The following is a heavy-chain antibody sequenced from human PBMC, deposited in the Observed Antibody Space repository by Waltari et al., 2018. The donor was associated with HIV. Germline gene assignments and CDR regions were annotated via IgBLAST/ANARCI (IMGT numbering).Heavy chain of an antibody. D-gene: IGHD3-16*02. CDR3: VREGGGIVFIPWYFDH. V-gene: IGHV4-61*02. CDR2: VDASGST. CDR1: GGSMRGDNYY. Sequence: QVQLQESGPGLVKPSQTLSLTCSVSGGSMRGDNYYWNWVRQPAGKGLEWIGRVDASGSTKYNPSLKSRVTISMDTSKNQFSPRLTSMTAADTAVYYCVREGGGIVFIPWYFDHWGQGALVTVSS. J-gene: IGHJ4*02.